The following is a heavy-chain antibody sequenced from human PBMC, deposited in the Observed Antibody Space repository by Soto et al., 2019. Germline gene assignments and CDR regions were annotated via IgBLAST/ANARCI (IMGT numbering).Heavy chain of an antibody. CDR3: TTYDYSCSSTSCYMKDWFDP. Sequence: SLRLSCAASGFTFRNAWMSWVRQAPGKGLEWVGRIKSKTDGGTTDYAAPEKGRFTISRDDSKNTLYLQMNSLKTEDTAAYYCTTYDYSCSSTSCYMKDWFDPWGQGTLVTVSS. CDR1: GFTFRNAW. D-gene: IGHD2-2*02. V-gene: IGHV3-15*01. J-gene: IGHJ5*02. CDR2: IKSKTDGGTT.